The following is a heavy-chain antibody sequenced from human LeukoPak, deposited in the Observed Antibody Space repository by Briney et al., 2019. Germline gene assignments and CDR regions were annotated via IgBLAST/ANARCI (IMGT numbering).Heavy chain of an antibody. D-gene: IGHD3-22*01. J-gene: IGHJ3*02. CDR1: GGSIGSSGYY. CDR3: ARRDSSGYLDAFDI. CDR2: IYYSGST. Sequence: SETLSLTCTVSGGSIGSSGYYWGWIRQPPGKGLEWIGSIYYSGSTYYNPSLKSRVTISVDTSKNQFSLKLSSVTAADTAVYYCARRDSSGYLDAFDIWGQGTMVTVSS. V-gene: IGHV4-39*01.